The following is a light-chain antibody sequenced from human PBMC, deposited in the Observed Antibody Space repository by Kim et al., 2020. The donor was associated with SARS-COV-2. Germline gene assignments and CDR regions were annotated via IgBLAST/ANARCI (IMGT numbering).Light chain of an antibody. V-gene: IGKV1-33*01. CDR3: QQYDNIPSIT. J-gene: IGKJ3*01. CDR2: DAA. CDR1: QNISDN. Sequence: SVGAEVNISCQASQNISDNLNGYQQKPGKVPRLLIFDAANLEAGVPSRFSGSGSGTDFTFTISSLQPEDVATYFCQQYDNIPSITFGPGTKVDIK.